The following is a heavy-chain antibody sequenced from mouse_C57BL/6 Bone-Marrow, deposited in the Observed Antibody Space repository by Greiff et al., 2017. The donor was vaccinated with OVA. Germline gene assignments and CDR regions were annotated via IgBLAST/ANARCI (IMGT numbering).Heavy chain of an antibody. CDR2: IYPRSGNT. Sequence: VKVVESGAELARPGASVKLSCKASGYTFTSYGISWVKQRTGQGLEWIGEIYPRSGNTYYNEKFKGKATLTADKSSSTAYMELRSLTSEDSAVYFCARERQGYAMDYWGQGTSVTVSS. CDR3: ARERQGYAMDY. V-gene: IGHV1-81*01. J-gene: IGHJ4*01. CDR1: GYTFTSYG.